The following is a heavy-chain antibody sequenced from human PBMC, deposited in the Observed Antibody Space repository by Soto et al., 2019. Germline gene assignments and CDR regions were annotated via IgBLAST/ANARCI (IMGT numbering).Heavy chain of an antibody. D-gene: IGHD3-22*01. Sequence: QVQLVESGGGVVQPGRSLRLSCAASGFTFSSLGMHWVRQAPGKGVGWVAIISHDGSSTYYADSVKGRFTISRDNSKXXXXXXXXXXXXXXXXXXXXXXXIGDSSDYPLDYWGQGTLVTVSS. J-gene: IGHJ4*02. CDR3: XXXIGDSSDYPLDY. CDR2: ISHDGSST. CDR1: GFTFSSLG. V-gene: IGHV3-30*03.